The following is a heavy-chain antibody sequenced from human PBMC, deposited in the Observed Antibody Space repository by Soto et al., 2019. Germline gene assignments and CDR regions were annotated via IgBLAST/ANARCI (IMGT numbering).Heavy chain of an antibody. CDR2: IYSGGST. V-gene: IGHV3-53*04. J-gene: IGHJ4*02. D-gene: IGHD3-22*01. CDR1: GFTVSSNY. CDR3: ARLLHYYDSSGYAVVFRYFDY. Sequence: GGSLRLSCAASGFTVSSNYMSWVRQAPGKGLEWVSVIYSGGSTYYADSVKGRFTISRHNSKNTLYLQMNSLRAEDTAVYYCARLLHYYDSSGYAVVFRYFDYWGPGTLVTVSS.